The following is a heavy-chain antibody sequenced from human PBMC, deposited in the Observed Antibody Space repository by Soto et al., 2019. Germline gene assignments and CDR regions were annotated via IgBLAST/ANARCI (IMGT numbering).Heavy chain of an antibody. V-gene: IGHV3-33*01. CDR2: IWYDGSNK. CDR3: ARDRNYYGSGSYYFALNFDY. Sequence: QVQLVESGGGVVQPGRSLRLSCAASGFTFSSYGMHWVRQAPGKGLEWVVVIWYDGSNKYYADSVKGRFTISRDNSKNTLYLQMNSLRAEDTAVYYCARDRNYYGSGSYYFALNFDYWGQGTLVTVSS. CDR1: GFTFSSYG. D-gene: IGHD3-10*01. J-gene: IGHJ4*02.